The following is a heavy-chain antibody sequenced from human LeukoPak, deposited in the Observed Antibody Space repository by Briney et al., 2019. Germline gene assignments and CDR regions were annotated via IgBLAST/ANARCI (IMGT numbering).Heavy chain of an antibody. V-gene: IGHV4-39*01. CDR3: ARLLQYSSGWYAGNLYYYYMDV. CDR2: IYYNGNT. J-gene: IGHJ6*03. D-gene: IGHD6-19*01. CDR1: GGSIRFSSYY. Sequence: SETLSLTCTVSGGSIRFSSYYWGWIRQPPGKGLEWIGSIYYNGNTYYNPSLKSRVTISVDTSKNQFSLKLSSVTAADTAVYYCARLLQYSSGWYAGNLYYYYMDVWGKGTTVTISS.